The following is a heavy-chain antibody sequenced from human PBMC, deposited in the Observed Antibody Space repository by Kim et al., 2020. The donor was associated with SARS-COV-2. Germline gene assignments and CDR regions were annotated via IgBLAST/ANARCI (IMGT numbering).Heavy chain of an antibody. CDR3: AKGSKSTGHYYDSSGYYS. CDR2: ISGSGGST. D-gene: IGHD3-22*01. V-gene: IGHV3-23*01. CDR1: GFTFSSYA. J-gene: IGHJ4*02. Sequence: GGSLRLSCAASGFTFSSYAMSWVRQAQGKGLEWVSAISGSGGSTYYADSVKGRFTISRDNSKNTLYLQMNSLRAEDTAVYYCAKGSKSTGHYYDSSGYYSWGQGTLVTVSS.